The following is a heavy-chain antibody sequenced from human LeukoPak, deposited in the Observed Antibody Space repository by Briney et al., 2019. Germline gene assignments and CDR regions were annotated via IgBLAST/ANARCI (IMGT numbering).Heavy chain of an antibody. J-gene: IGHJ4*02. D-gene: IGHD1-26*01. CDR2: IYTSGST. CDR1: GGSISSGSYY. V-gene: IGHV4-61*02. Sequence: SETLSLTCTVSGGSISSGSYYWSWIRQPAGKGLEWIGRIYTSGSTNYNPSLKSRVTISVDTSKNQFSLKLGSVTAADTAVYYCARLHSGSYSSFWGQGTLVTVSS. CDR3: ARLHSGSYSSF.